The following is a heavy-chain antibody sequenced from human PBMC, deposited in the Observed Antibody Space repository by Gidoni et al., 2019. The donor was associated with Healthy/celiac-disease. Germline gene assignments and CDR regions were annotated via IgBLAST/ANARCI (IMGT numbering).Heavy chain of an antibody. CDR3: ARDELVRRGGVDY. D-gene: IGHD6-13*01. J-gene: IGHJ4*02. Sequence: QVQLVESGGGVVQPGRSLRLPGAASGFTFSSYGIHWVRQAPGKGLEWVAVISYDGSNKYYADSVKGRFTISRDNSKNTLYLQMNSLRAEDTAVYYCARDELVRRGGVDYWGQGTLVTVSS. V-gene: IGHV3-30*03. CDR1: GFTFSSYG. CDR2: ISYDGSNK.